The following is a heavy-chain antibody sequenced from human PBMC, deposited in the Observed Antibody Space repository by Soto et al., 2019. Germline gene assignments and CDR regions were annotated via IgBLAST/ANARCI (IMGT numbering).Heavy chain of an antibody. Sequence: ASVKVSCKASGYSFTNYDINWVRQATGQGLEWMGWMNPNSGSTGHAPKFQGRVTMTRDTSISTAYMELSNLRPDDTAVYYCARGRGYYDTVDYWGPGTLVTVSS. CDR3: ARGRGYYDTVDY. D-gene: IGHD3-22*01. V-gene: IGHV1-8*01. CDR1: GYSFTNYD. CDR2: MNPNSGST. J-gene: IGHJ4*02.